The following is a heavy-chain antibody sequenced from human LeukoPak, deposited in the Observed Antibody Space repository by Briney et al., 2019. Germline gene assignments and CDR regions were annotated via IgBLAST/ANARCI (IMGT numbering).Heavy chain of an antibody. J-gene: IGHJ4*02. CDR2: ISEGGDRT. CDR3: AKGAWLDY. D-gene: IGHD3-16*01. V-gene: IGHV3-23*01. CDR1: GFTFSTYD. Sequence: VGSLRLSCAAAGFTFSTYDMSWVPQAPGKGLEWGSFISEGGDRTYYADSVKGRFTISRDNSRNTLYLQMNSLRAEDTAVYYCAKGAWLDYWGQGTLVTVSS.